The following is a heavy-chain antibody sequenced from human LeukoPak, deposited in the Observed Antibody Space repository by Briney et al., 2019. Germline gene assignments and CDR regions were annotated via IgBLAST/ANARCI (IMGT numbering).Heavy chain of an antibody. J-gene: IGHJ5*02. CDR1: GGSISSGSYY. V-gene: IGHV4-61*02. Sequence: SQTLSLTCTVSGGSISSGSYYWSWIRQPAGKGLEWIGRIYTSGSTNYNPSLKSRVTISVDTSKSQFSLKLSSVTAADTAVYYCASSVVPAAIGLFDSWFDPWGQGTLVTVSS. CDR3: ASSVVPAAIGLFDSWFDP. D-gene: IGHD2-2*01. CDR2: IYTSGST.